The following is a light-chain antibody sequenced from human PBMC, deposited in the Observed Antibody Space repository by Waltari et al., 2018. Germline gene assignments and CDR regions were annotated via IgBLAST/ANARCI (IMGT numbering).Light chain of an antibody. CDR1: QSINKY. CDR2: AAS. Sequence: DIQMTQSPPSLSASVGDRVTITCRASQSINKYLNWYRQRPGQAPELLIYAASSLPRGAPSRFSGSGSGTDFTLTISSLESEDCATYYCQQSFNSPRTFGQGTKVDI. V-gene: IGKV1-39*01. CDR3: QQSFNSPRT. J-gene: IGKJ1*01.